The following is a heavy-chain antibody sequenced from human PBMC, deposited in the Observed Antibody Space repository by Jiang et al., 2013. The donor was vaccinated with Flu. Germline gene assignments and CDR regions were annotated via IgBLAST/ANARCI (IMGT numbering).Heavy chain of an antibody. CDR2: TYYRSKWYN. V-gene: IGHV6-1*01. D-gene: IGHD5-12*01. CDR1: GDSVSSNSAA. CDR3: ARDTVHSGYRWYYYYGMDV. J-gene: IGHJ6*02. Sequence: ISGDSVSSNSAAWNWIRQSPSRGLEWLGRTYYRSKWYNDYAVSVKSRITISPDTSKNQFSLQLNSVTPEDTAVYYCARDTVHSGYRWYYYYGMDVWGQGTTVTVSS.